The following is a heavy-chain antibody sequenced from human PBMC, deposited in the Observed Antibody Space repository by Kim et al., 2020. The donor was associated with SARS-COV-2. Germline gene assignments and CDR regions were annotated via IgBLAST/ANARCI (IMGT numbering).Heavy chain of an antibody. J-gene: IGHJ6*03. CDR2: INHSGST. CDR3: ARLDVLKQLAPKMYNWNDLGRYYYYYMDV. CDR1: GGSFSGYY. Sequence: SETLSLTCAVYGGSFSGYYWSWIRQPPGKGLEWIGEINHSGSTNYNPSLKSRVTISVDTSKNQFSLKLSSVTAADTAVYYCARLDVLKQLAPKMYNWNDLGRYYYYYMDVWGKGTTVTVSS. V-gene: IGHV4-34*01. D-gene: IGHD1-20*01.